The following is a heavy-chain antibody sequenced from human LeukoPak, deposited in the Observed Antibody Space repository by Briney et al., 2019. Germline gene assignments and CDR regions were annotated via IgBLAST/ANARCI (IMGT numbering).Heavy chain of an antibody. Sequence: PGGSLRLSCAASGFTFSSYWMSWVRQAPGKGLEWVANIKQDGGEKYYVDSVKGRFTISRDNAKNSLYLQMNSLRAEDTAVYYCATPIVGTTISAFDIWGQGTMVTVSS. CDR3: ATPIVGTTISAFDI. CDR1: GFTFSSYW. D-gene: IGHD1-26*01. V-gene: IGHV3-7*01. CDR2: IKQDGGEK. J-gene: IGHJ3*02.